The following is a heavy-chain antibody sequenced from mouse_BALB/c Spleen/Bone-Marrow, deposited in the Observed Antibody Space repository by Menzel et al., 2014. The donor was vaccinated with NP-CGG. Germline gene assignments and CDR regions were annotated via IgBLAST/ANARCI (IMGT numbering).Heavy chain of an antibody. CDR1: GFTFTDHY. CDR3: ARDFSFFFHY. D-gene: IGHD1-2*01. Sequence: EVQGVESGGGLVQPGGFLRLSCATSGFTFTDHYVSWVRQPPGKALEWLGFIRNKANGYTTEYSASVKGRFTISRDNSQSIVYLQMNTLRAEDSATYYCARDFSFFFHYRGQCTPLPFSS. V-gene: IGHV7-3*02. CDR2: IRNKANGYTT. J-gene: IGHJ2*01.